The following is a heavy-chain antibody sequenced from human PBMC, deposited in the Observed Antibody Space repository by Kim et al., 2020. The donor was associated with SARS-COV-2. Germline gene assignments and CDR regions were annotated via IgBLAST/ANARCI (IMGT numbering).Heavy chain of an antibody. CDR3: ARDSGANWNQYYFKY. CDR2: IVGSGLAS. CDR1: GITFSSNA. Sequence: GGSLRLSCEVSGITFSSNAMTWVRQAPGKGLEWVSTIVGSGLASYYADSVKGRFPISRDNSKTTLFLQMNSLRAEDTAVYYCARDSGANWNQYYFKYWGQGTPVTVSS. J-gene: IGHJ4*02. V-gene: IGHV3-23*01. D-gene: IGHD1-20*01.